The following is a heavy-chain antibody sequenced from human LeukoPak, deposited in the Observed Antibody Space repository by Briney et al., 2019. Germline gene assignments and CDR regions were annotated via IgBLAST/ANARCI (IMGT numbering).Heavy chain of an antibody. V-gene: IGHV3-23*01. Sequence: GGSLRLSCAASGFTFSSYAMSWVRQAPGKGLEWVSAISANGGSTYYADSVKGRFTISRDNSKNTLSLQMNSLRAEDTAVYYCAKDSSSSFYYYHMDVWGKGTTVTVSS. J-gene: IGHJ6*03. CDR3: AKDSSSSFYYYHMDV. CDR1: GFTFSSYA. D-gene: IGHD6-6*01. CDR2: ISANGGST.